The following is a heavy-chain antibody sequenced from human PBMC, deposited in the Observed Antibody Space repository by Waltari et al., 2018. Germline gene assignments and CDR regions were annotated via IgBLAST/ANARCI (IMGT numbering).Heavy chain of an antibody. Sequence: QVQLVESGGGVVQPGRSLRLSCAASGFTFSSYGMHWVRQAPGKWLGLWAVIWYDGSNKYYADAVKGRFTISRDNSKNTLYLQMNSLRAEDTAMYYCARDSQRGLTGEGYWGQGTLVTVSS. J-gene: IGHJ4*02. CDR1: GFTFSSYG. CDR3: ARDSQRGLTGEGY. V-gene: IGHV3-33*08. D-gene: IGHD7-27*01. CDR2: IWYDGSNK.